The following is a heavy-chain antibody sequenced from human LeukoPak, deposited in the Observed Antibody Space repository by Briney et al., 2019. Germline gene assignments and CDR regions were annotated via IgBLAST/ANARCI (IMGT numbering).Heavy chain of an antibody. CDR2: ISYDGSNK. D-gene: IGHD3-10*01. J-gene: IGHJ6*02. V-gene: IGHV3-30*18. Sequence: GGSLRLSCAASGFTFSAYGIHWVRQAPGKGLEWVAVISYDGSNKYYVDSVKGRFTISRDNSKNTLYLQMSSLRAEDTALYYCTKDSSSGSSYYFHGMDVWGQGTTVTVS. CDR1: GFTFSAYG. CDR3: TKDSSSGSSYYFHGMDV.